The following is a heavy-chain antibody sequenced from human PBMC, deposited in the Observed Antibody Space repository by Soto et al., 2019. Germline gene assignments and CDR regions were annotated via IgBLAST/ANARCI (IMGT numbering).Heavy chain of an antibody. CDR3: TTVIPKGKWEPGP. CDR2: IKSRADGGTT. CDR1: GFAFSTAW. V-gene: IGHV3-15*05. Sequence: PGGSLRLSCAASGFAFSTAWMSWVRQAPGKGLEWVGRIKSRADGGTTDYAGPVKGRFTISRHDSRNTLYVQMSSLRIEDTAVYYCTTVIPKGKWEPGPWGQGTLVTVSS. D-gene: IGHD1-26*01. J-gene: IGHJ5*02.